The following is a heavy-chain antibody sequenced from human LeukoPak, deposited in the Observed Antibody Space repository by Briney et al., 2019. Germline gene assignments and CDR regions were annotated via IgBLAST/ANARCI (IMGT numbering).Heavy chain of an antibody. CDR3: VRLRQQLVHVDFQH. CDR2: INPISGGT. V-gene: IGHV1-2*02. CDR1: GYTLSGFY. D-gene: IGHD6-13*01. J-gene: IGHJ1*01. Sequence: ASVKVSCKASGYTLSGFYMHWVRQAPGQGLEWMGWINPISGGTNYAQKFQGRVTMTRDTSISTAYMELSSLRSDDTAVYYCVRLRQQLVHVDFQHWGQGTLVTVSS.